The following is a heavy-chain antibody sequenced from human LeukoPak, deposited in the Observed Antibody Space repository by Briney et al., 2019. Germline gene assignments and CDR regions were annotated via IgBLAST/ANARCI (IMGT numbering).Heavy chain of an antibody. D-gene: IGHD1-26*01. V-gene: IGHV4-59*11. Sequence: SETRSLTCTVSVGSINGHYWTWIRQPPGKGLEWIGYASYIRGTNYNPSLKSRVSMSVDASKNEFSLKLSSVTAADTGVYYCATSYGGYVLDYWGQGALVIVSS. CDR3: ATSYGGYVLDY. CDR1: VGSINGHY. J-gene: IGHJ4*02. CDR2: ASYIRGT.